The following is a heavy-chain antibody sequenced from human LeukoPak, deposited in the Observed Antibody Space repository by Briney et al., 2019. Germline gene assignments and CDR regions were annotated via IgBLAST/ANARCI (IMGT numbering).Heavy chain of an antibody. CDR3: ARDLYYGDYGGN. CDR1: GFTFSSYA. D-gene: IGHD4-17*01. J-gene: IGHJ4*02. CDR2: ISSSSSYI. V-gene: IGHV3-21*01. Sequence: PGGSLRLSCAASGFTFSSYAMSWVRQAPGKGLEWVSSISSSSSYIYYADSVKGRFTISRDNAKNSLYLQMNSLRAEDTAVYYCARDLYYGDYGGNWGQGTLVTVSS.